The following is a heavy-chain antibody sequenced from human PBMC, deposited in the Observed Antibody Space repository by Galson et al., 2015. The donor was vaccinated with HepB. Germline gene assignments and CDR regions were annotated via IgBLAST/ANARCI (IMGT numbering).Heavy chain of an antibody. V-gene: IGHV3-7*03. CDR1: GFTFSDYY. D-gene: IGHD4-23*01. J-gene: IGHJ4*02. CDR2: IKQDGSEK. CDR3: TTDAYGGNSLDY. Sequence: SLRLSCAASGFTFSDYYMSWVRQAPGKGLEWVANIKQDGSEKYYVDSVKGRFTISRDNAKNSLYLQMNSLKTEDTAVYYCTTDAYGGNSLDYWGQGTLVTVSS.